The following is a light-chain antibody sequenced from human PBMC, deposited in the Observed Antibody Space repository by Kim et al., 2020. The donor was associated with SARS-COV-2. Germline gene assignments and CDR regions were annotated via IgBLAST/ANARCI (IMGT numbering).Light chain of an antibody. J-gene: IGLJ2*01. V-gene: IGLV2-14*03. CDR3: SSYTSSSTVV. Sequence: GQSITLSCTGTSSDVCGYNYVSWYQQHPGKAPKLMIYDVSNRPSGVSNRFSGSKSGNTASLTISGLQAEDEADYYCSSYTSSSTVVFGGGTQLTVL. CDR2: DVS. CDR1: SSDVCGYNY.